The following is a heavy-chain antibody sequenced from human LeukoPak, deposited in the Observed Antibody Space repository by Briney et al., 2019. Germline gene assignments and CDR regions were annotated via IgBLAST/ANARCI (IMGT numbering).Heavy chain of an antibody. CDR2: ISAYNGNT. D-gene: IGHD3-3*01. J-gene: IGHJ4*02. V-gene: IGHV1-18*01. CDR3: ARAAITVFGVVPET. Sequence: ASVQVSCKASGYTFTSHGISWVRQAPAQGLEWMGWISAYNGNTNYAQKFQGRVTMTTDTSTATAYMDLRSLRFDDTAVYYCARAAITVFGVVPETWGQGTLVTVSS. CDR1: GYTFTSHG.